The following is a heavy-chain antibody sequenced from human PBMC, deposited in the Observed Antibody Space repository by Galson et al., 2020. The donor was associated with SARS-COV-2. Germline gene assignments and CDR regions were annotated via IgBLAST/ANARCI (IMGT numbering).Heavy chain of an antibody. CDR3: ARGFDY. V-gene: IGHV4-59*01. CDR2: IYYSGST. J-gene: IGHJ4*02. Sequence: SETLSLTCTVSGGSISSYYWRWIRQPPGKGLEWIGYIYYSGSTNYNPSLKSRVTISVDTSKNQFSLKLSSVTAADTAVYYCARGFDYWGQGTLVTVSS. CDR1: GGSISSYY.